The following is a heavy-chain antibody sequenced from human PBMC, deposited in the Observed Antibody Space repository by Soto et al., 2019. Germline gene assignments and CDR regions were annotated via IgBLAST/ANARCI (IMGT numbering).Heavy chain of an antibody. V-gene: IGHV4-39*01. Sequence: PSETLSLTCSVSGDFISNTTYYWAWVRQAPGKGLEWVGSIYFSGSGTSHYNPSLKSRVTISVDTSKNQFSLKLTSVTAADTAVYYCARPRYSVGTSGYYPFDYWGQGTLVTV. CDR2: IYFSGSGTS. J-gene: IGHJ4*02. D-gene: IGHD3-22*01. CDR1: GDFISNTTYY. CDR3: ARPRYSVGTSGYYPFDY.